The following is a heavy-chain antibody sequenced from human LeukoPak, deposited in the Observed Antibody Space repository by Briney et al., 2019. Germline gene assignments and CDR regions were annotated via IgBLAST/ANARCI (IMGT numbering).Heavy chain of an antibody. CDR2: IYSGGGA. V-gene: IGHV3-66*01. CDR3: ARVFPPNWFDP. D-gene: IGHD3-10*02. Sequence: PGGSLRLSCAASGFTVTSNYMGWVRQAPGKGLEWVSIIYSGGGAYYADSVKGRFTISRDNSRNTLFLQMNSLRAEDTAMYYCARVFPPNWFDPWGQGTLVTVSS. CDR1: GFTVTSNY. J-gene: IGHJ5*02.